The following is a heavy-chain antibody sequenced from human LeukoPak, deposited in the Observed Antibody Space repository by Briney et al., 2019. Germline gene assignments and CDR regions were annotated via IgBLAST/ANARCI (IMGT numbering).Heavy chain of an antibody. Sequence: GGSLRLSCAASGFTFSGYWMHWVRQAPGKGLVWVSAISGSGGSTYYADSVKGRFTISRDNSKNTLYLQMNSLRAEDTAVYYCAKGGIVVVPAAHYYYYYGMDVWGQGTTVTVSS. CDR3: AKGGIVVVPAAHYYYYYGMDV. D-gene: IGHD2-2*01. V-gene: IGHV3-23*01. J-gene: IGHJ6*02. CDR2: ISGSGGST. CDR1: GFTFSGYW.